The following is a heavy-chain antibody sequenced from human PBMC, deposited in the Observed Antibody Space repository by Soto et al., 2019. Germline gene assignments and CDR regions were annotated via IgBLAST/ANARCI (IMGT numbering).Heavy chain of an antibody. CDR1: GYTLTELS. CDR3: ATDQPRHRYQLGAFDI. J-gene: IGHJ3*02. D-gene: IGHD2-2*01. CDR2: FDPEDGET. V-gene: IGHV1-24*01. Sequence: GPSVKVSCKVSGYTLTELSMHWVRQAPGKGFEWMGGFDPEDGETIYAQKFQGRVTMTEDTSTDTAYMELSSLRSEDTAVYYCATDQPRHRYQLGAFDIWGQGTMVTVSS.